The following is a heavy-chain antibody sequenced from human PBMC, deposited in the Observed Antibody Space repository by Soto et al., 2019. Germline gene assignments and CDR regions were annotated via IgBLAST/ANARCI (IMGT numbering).Heavy chain of an antibody. V-gene: IGHV3-64*07. Sequence: EVQLVESGGGLVQPGGSLRLSCAASGFTFSSSYMHWVRQAPGKGLQYVSAISPGGGSTFYTDSVKGRFTISRDNSKKVLYLKMGSLRAEDMAVYYCARGYYYGSGLYYFDYWGQGTLVTVSS. J-gene: IGHJ4*02. D-gene: IGHD3-10*01. CDR1: GFTFSSSY. CDR3: ARGYYYGSGLYYFDY. CDR2: ISPGGGST.